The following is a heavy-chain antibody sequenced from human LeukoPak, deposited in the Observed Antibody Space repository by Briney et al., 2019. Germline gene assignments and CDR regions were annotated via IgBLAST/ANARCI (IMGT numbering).Heavy chain of an antibody. J-gene: IGHJ4*02. CDR2: IYHSGST. V-gene: IGHV4-30-2*01. D-gene: IGHD7-27*01. CDR3: ARLTGEVETFDY. CDR1: GGSISSGGYY. Sequence: SQTLSLTCTVSGGSISSGGYYWSWIRQPPGKGLEWIGYIYHSGSTYYNPSLKSRVTISVDRSKNQVSLKLSSVSAADTAVYYCARLTGEVETFDYRGQGTLVTVSS.